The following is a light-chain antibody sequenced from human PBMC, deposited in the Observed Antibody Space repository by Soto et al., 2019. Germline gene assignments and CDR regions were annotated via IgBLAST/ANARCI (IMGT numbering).Light chain of an antibody. CDR2: DVS. J-gene: IGLJ2*01. Sequence: QSALTQPASVSECPGQSITISCTGTSSDIGGYNYVSWYQQHPGKAPKLMIYDVSNRPSGISNRFSGSRSGNTASLTISGLQAEDEADYYCSSYTSSSTVIFGGGTKLTVL. CDR1: SSDIGGYNY. V-gene: IGLV2-14*01. CDR3: SSYTSSSTVI.